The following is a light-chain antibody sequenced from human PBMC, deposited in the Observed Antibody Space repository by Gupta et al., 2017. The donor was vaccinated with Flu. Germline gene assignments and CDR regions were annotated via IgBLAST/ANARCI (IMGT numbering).Light chain of an antibody. V-gene: IGKV3-15*01. CDR2: GAS. CDR1: KSVRSN. CDR3: QQYNNWPPLT. J-gene: IGKJ5*01. Sequence: ATLSVSPGERATLSCRARKSVRSNLAWYKQKPGQAPRLLIYGASTRDTGIPARFSGSGSGTDLTLTISSRQSEDFAGYYCQQYNNWPPLTFGQGTRLEIK.